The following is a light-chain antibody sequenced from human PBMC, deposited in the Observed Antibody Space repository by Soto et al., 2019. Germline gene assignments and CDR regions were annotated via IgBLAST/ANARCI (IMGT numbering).Light chain of an antibody. CDR1: QSIGDW. Sequence: DIQMTQSPFTLSAYVGDRVTITCRASQSIGDWLAWYQQKPGKAPKLLIYKASSLESEVPSRFSGTGSETEFTLTISSLQPDDFATYYCQQYNSYSTFGQGTKVDIK. CDR2: KAS. J-gene: IGKJ1*01. CDR3: QQYNSYST. V-gene: IGKV1-5*03.